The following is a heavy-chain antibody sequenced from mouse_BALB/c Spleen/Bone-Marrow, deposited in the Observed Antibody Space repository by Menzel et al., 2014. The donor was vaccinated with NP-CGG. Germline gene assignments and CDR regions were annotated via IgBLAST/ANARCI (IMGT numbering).Heavy chain of an antibody. J-gene: IGHJ4*01. V-gene: IGHV5-12*02. CDR2: ISNGGGST. D-gene: IGHD2-1*01. CDR3: ARHLYGNYGAMDY. Sequence: EVKLMESGGGLVQPGGSLKLSCATSGFTFSDYCMYWVRQTPERRLEWVAYISNGGGSTYYPDTVKGRFTISRDNAKNTLYLQMSRLKSEDTAMYYCARHLYGNYGAMDYWGQGTSVTVSS. CDR1: GFTFSDYC.